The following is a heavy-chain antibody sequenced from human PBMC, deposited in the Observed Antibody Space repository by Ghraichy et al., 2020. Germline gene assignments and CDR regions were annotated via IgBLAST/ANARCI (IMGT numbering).Heavy chain of an antibody. CDR3: ARGQYSGYERASRFYYYFGMDV. CDR1: GGTFSRYA. D-gene: IGHD5-12*01. J-gene: IGHJ6*02. Sequence: SVKVSCKAAGGTFSRYAVSWLRQAPGQGLEWMGGIIPIFGTTNYAQTFQDRVTIFADESTSTVHMELSSLRSDDTAMYYCARGQYSGYERASRFYYYFGMDVWGQGTTVTVSS. CDR2: IIPIFGTT. V-gene: IGHV1-69*13.